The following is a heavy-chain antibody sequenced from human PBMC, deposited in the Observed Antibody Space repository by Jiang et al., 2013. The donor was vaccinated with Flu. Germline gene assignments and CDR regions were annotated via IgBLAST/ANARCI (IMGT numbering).Heavy chain of an antibody. CDR1: GGSISSSSYY. CDR2: IYYSGST. V-gene: IGHV4-39*01. Sequence: ETLSLTCTVSGGSISSSSYYWGWIRQPPGKGLEWIGSIYYSGSTYYNPSLKSRVTISVDTSKNQFSLKLSSVTAADTAVYYCARLATSRREFDYWGQGTLVTVSS. J-gene: IGHJ4*02. D-gene: IGHD6-6*01. CDR3: ARLATSRREFDY.